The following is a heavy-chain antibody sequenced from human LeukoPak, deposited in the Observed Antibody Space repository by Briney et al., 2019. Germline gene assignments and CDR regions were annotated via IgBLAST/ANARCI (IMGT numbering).Heavy chain of an antibody. Sequence: GGSLRLSCAASGFTFSNAWMSWVRQAPGKGPEWVANIKQDGSVEHYLDSVKGRFTISRDNAKNSLILQMNSLRAEDTAVYYCARWAGVTDYWGQGTLVTVSS. CDR1: GFTFSNAW. D-gene: IGHD5-18*01. CDR2: IKQDGSVE. J-gene: IGHJ4*02. V-gene: IGHV3-7*01. CDR3: ARWAGVTDY.